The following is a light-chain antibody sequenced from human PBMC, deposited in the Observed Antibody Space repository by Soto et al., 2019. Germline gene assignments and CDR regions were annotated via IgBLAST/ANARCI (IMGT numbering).Light chain of an antibody. J-gene: IGKJ1*01. CDR1: QDISSY. CDR3: QQYYTYPLT. CDR2: AAS. Sequence: AIRMTQSPSSFSASTGDRVTITCRASQDISSYLAWYQQKPGKAPKLLIYAASTLQSGVPSRFSGSGSGTDFTLTIISLQSEDFATYYCQQYYTYPLTFGQGTKVEIK. V-gene: IGKV1-8*01.